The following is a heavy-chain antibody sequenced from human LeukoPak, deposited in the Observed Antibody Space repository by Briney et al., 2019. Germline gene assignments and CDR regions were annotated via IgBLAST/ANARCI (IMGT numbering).Heavy chain of an antibody. V-gene: IGHV4-39*07. Sequence: SETLSLTCTVSGGSISSSSYYWGWIRQPPGKGLEWIGSIYYSGNTYYTPSLKSRVTISVDTSKNQFSLKLSSVTAADTAVYYCARDGGGSSWYFWFDPWGQGTLVTVSS. CDR3: ARDGGGSSWYFWFDP. D-gene: IGHD6-13*01. CDR2: IYYSGNT. J-gene: IGHJ5*02. CDR1: GGSISSSSYY.